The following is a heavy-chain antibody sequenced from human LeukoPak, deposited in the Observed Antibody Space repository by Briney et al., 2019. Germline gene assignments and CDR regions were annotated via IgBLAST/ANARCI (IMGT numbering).Heavy chain of an antibody. D-gene: IGHD3-22*01. CDR2: ISDSGSNT. CDR1: GITLSNYG. J-gene: IGHJ4*02. CDR3: AKRGVVIRVILVGFHKEAYYFDS. Sequence: GGSLRLSCAVSGITLSNYGMSWVRQAPGKGLEWVAGISDSGSNTEYADSVKGRFTISRDNPKNTLYLHMNSLRAEDTAVYFCAKRGVVIRVILVGFHKEAYYFDSWGQGALVTVSS. V-gene: IGHV3-23*01.